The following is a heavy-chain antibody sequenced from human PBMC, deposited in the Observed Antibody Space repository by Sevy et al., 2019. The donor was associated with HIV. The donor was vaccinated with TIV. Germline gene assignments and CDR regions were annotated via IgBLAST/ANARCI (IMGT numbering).Heavy chain of an antibody. D-gene: IGHD2-2*01. Sequence: ASVKVSCKASGHRFTDYSIIWVRQAPGQGLEWMGRINPNSGGTNYAQKFQGRVTMTRDTSVSTAYMELSRLTSDDTAVYYCARGVMIPAEGHFEYWGQGTLVTVSS. CDR3: ARGVMIPAEGHFEY. V-gene: IGHV1-2*06. CDR1: GHRFTDYS. CDR2: INPNSGGT. J-gene: IGHJ4*02.